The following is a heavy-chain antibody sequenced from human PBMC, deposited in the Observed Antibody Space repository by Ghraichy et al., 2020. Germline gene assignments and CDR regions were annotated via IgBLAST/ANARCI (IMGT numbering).Heavy chain of an antibody. J-gene: IGHJ3*01. CDR3: ERGRDSFNL. CDR2: TRDKAHSYTT. V-gene: IGHV3-72*01. Sequence: TRDKAHSYTTEYAASVKGRFTVSRDKSKNSLYLQMNSLKTEDKAVYYCERGRDSFNLWCQGTMVTVS.